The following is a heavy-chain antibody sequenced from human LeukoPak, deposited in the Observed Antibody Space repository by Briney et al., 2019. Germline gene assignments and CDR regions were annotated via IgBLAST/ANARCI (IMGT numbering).Heavy chain of an antibody. J-gene: IGHJ6*02. CDR1: GFTFSTYA. D-gene: IGHD3-22*01. Sequence: PGGSLRLSCGASGFTFSTYAMAWVRQAPGKGLEWVSSLNDVGGDAYYADSVKGRFTISRDNSKNTLYLQMNSLRAEDTAVYYCAKDRVTWLSYDMDVWGQGTTVTVSS. CDR2: LNDVGGDA. V-gene: IGHV3-23*01. CDR3: AKDRVTWLSYDMDV.